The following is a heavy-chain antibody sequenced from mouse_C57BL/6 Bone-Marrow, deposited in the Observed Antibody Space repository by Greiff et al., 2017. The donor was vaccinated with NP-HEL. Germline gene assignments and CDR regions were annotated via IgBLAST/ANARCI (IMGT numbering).Heavy chain of an antibody. V-gene: IGHV1-50*01. J-gene: IGHJ3*01. CDR3: ARKAYYGRSYEFAY. Sequence: VQLQQPGAELVKPGASVKLSCKASGYTFTTYWMQWVKQRPGQGLEWIGEIDPSDSYTNYNQKFKGKATLTVDTSSSTANMQLSSLTSEDSAVYYCARKAYYGRSYEFAYWGQGTLVTVS. D-gene: IGHD1-1*01. CDR2: IDPSDSYT. CDR1: GYTFTTYW.